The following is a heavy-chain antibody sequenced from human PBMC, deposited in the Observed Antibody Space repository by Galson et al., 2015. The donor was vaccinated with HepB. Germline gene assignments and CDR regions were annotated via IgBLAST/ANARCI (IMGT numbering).Heavy chain of an antibody. CDR3: ARGGTSLVFYFDY. V-gene: IGHV1-3*04. D-gene: IGHD1-26*01. J-gene: IGHJ4*01. Sequence: SVKVSCKASGYIFTSYTVHWVRQAPEQSLEWMGWINTGTGYTKLSQKFQGRLSLTSDTSATTVDMELNSLTSEDTALYFCARGGTSLVFYFDYWGQGSLITVSS. CDR2: INTGTGYT. CDR1: GYIFTSYT.